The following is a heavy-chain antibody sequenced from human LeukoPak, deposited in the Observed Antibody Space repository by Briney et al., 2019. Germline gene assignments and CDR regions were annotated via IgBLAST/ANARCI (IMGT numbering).Heavy chain of an antibody. CDR3: ARHLDDYGDYYFDH. V-gene: IGHV4-59*08. D-gene: IGHD4-17*01. J-gene: IGHJ4*02. CDR1: GGSISSHY. CDR2: ISYSGST. Sequence: SETLSLRCTVSGGSISSHYWNWIRQPPGKGLEWIGYISYSGSTKYNSSLKSRVTIAVDTSKNQFSLKLKSMTAADTAVYYCARHLDDYGDYYFDHWGQGSLVTVSS.